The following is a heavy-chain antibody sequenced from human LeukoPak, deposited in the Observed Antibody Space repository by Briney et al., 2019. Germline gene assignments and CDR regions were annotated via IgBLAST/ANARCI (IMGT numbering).Heavy chain of an antibody. Sequence: SETLSLTCTVSGGSISSSSYYWGWIRQPPGKGLEWIGSIYYSGSTYYNPSLKSRVTISVDTSKNQFSLKLSSVTAADTAVYYCARVRDYGDHGEFDPWGQGTLVTVSS. J-gene: IGHJ5*02. CDR3: ARVRDYGDHGEFDP. CDR1: GGSISSSSYY. D-gene: IGHD4-17*01. CDR2: IYYSGST. V-gene: IGHV4-39*07.